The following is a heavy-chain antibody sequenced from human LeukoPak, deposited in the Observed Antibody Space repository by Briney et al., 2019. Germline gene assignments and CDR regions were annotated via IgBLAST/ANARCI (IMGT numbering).Heavy chain of an antibody. V-gene: IGHV3-21*01. CDR2: ISSSSSYI. Sequence: GGSLRLSCAASGFTFSSYSMNWVRQAPGKGLEWVSSISSSSSYIYYADSVKGRFTISRDNAKNSLYLQMNSLRAEDTAVYYCAREKQVVITYDVFDIWGQGTMVTVSS. CDR1: GFTFSSYS. D-gene: IGHD3-22*01. J-gene: IGHJ3*02. CDR3: AREKQVVITYDVFDI.